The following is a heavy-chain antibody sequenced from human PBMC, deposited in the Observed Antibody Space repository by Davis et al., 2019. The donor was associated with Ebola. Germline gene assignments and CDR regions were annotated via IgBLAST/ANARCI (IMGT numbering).Heavy chain of an antibody. V-gene: IGHV4-39*01. J-gene: IGHJ3*02. CDR3: ARPWYSGTYYDAYDI. CDR1: GASISSRSYY. D-gene: IGHD1-26*01. CDR2: FSYGDNT. Sequence: SETLSLTCTVSGASISSRSYYWGWIRQPPGKGLECVGSFSYGDNTHYYNPSLRSRVTISVDTSRNQFSLKLSSATAADTAVYYCARPWYSGTYYDAYDIWGQGTMVAVSS.